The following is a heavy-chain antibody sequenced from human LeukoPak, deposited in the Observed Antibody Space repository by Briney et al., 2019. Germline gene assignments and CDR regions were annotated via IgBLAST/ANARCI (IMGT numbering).Heavy chain of an antibody. CDR3: ARGSFLEWLFDY. Sequence: ASVKVSCKASGYTFTGYYMHWVRQAPGQGLEWMGWINPNGGGTNYAQKFQGRVTMTRDTSISTAYMELSRLRSDDTAVYYCARGSFLEWLFDYWGQGTLVTVSS. V-gene: IGHV1-2*02. D-gene: IGHD3-3*01. CDR1: GYTFTGYY. CDR2: INPNGGGT. J-gene: IGHJ4*02.